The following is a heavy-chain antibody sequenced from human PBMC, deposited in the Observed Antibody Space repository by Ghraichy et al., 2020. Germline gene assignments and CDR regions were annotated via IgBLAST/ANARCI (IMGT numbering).Heavy chain of an antibody. V-gene: IGHV4-59*08. D-gene: IGHD5-24*01. J-gene: IGHJ5*02. Sequence: GSLRLSCAVSGGTISNYYWSWVRQPPGKGLEWIGYIHYSGSTSYNPYLKSRVTILVETSKNQLSLKLSSVIAADTAVYYCARQDDGRDLRFDPWGQGTLITVPS. CDR3: ARQDDGRDLRFDP. CDR2: IHYSGST. CDR1: GGTISNYY.